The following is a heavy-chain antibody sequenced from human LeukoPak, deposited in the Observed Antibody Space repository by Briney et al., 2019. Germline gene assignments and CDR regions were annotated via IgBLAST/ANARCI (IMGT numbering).Heavy chain of an antibody. Sequence: ASVKVSCKASGYIFTSYYMHWVRQAPGQGLEWMGIINPSGGSTSYAQKFQGRVTMTRDTSTSTVYMELSSLRSEDTAVYYCARADYGDYVTGAFDIWGQGTMVTVSS. CDR2: INPSGGST. D-gene: IGHD4-17*01. J-gene: IGHJ3*02. CDR3: ARADYGDYVTGAFDI. CDR1: GYIFTSYY. V-gene: IGHV1-46*01.